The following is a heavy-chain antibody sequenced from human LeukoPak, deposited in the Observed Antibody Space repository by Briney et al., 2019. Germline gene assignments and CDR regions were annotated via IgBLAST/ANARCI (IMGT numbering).Heavy chain of an antibody. CDR1: GGSISSSSHY. J-gene: IGHJ4*02. Sequence: SETLSLTCTVSGGSISSSSHYWGWIRQSPGKGLEWIGSIYYIGSTYYNPSLKSRVTISVDTSKNQFSLRLTSVTAADTAVYYCARQRDYDSSDFDYWGQGTLVTVSS. V-gene: IGHV4-39*01. D-gene: IGHD3-22*01. CDR2: IYYIGST. CDR3: ARQRDYDSSDFDY.